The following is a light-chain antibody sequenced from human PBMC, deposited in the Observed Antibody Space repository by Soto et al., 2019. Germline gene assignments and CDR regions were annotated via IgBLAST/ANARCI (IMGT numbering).Light chain of an antibody. CDR2: AAS. CDR1: QSISSY. V-gene: IGKV1-39*01. CDR3: QQSCT. J-gene: IGKJ4*01. Sequence: DIQMTQSPSSLSASVGDRVTITCRASQSISSYLNWYQQKPGKAPKLLIYAASSLQSGVPSRFSGSGSATDFTLTISSLQREDFATYYCQQSCTFGGGTNVDIK.